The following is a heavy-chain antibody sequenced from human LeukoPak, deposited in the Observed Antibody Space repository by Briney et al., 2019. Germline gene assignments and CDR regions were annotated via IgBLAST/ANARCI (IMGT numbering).Heavy chain of an antibody. CDR2: ISYDGSNK. V-gene: IGHV3-30*04. J-gene: IGHJ5*02. CDR1: GFTFSSYA. CDR3: ARDLGYCSSTSCFNWFDP. Sequence: GGSLRLSCAASGFTFSSYAMHWVRQAPGKGLEWVAVISYDGSNKYYADPVKGRFTISRDNSKNTLYLQMNSLRSDDTAVYYCARDLGYCSSTSCFNWFDPWGQGTLVTVSS. D-gene: IGHD2-2*01.